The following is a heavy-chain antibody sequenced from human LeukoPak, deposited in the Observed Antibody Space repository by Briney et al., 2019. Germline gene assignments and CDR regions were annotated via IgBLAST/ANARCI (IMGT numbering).Heavy chain of an antibody. Sequence: KPSETLSLTCTVSGGSISSSSYYWGWIRQPPGKGLEWIGSIYYSGSTNHNPSLKSRVTISVDTSKNQFSLNLSSVTAADTAVYYCARLYYDSSGYYQICYFDYWGQGTLVTVSS. CDR1: GGSISSSSYY. V-gene: IGHV4-39*01. J-gene: IGHJ4*02. CDR3: ARLYYDSSGYYQICYFDY. CDR2: IYYSGST. D-gene: IGHD3-22*01.